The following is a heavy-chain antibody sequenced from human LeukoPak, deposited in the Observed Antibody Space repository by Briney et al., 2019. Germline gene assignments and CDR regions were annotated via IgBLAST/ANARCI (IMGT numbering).Heavy chain of an antibody. V-gene: IGHV4-34*01. CDR2: INHSGST. Sequence: SETLSLTCAVYGGSFSGYYWSWIRQPPGKGLEWIGEINHSGSTNYNPSLKSRVSMSVDTSKNQFSLRLSSVTAADTAVYYCTREMASVVTPVSRWLDPWGQGILVTVSS. CDR1: GGSFSGYY. CDR3: TREMASVVTPVSRWLDP. J-gene: IGHJ5*01. D-gene: IGHD4-23*01.